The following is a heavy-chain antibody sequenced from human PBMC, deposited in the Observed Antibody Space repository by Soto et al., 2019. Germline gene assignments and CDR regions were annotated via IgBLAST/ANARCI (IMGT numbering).Heavy chain of an antibody. Sequence: PGGSLRLSCAASGFTFRSFTMNWVRQAPGKGLEWVSTISSNSAYIYYTDALRGRFTTSRDNAKNSPHLQMNSLRAEDTAVYYCTRDASRDSSARGWFDPWGPGTLVTVSS. CDR2: ISSNSAYI. CDR3: TRDASRDSSARGWFDP. V-gene: IGHV3-21*01. CDR1: GFTFRSFT. J-gene: IGHJ5*02. D-gene: IGHD6-13*01.